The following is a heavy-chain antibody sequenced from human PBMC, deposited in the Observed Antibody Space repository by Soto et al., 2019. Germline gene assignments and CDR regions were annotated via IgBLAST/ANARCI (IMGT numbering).Heavy chain of an antibody. CDR1: GYTFTTYD. J-gene: IGHJ4*02. CDR2: MNPKSGYT. Sequence: QVQLVQSGAEVKKPGASVKVSCKASGYTFTTYDINWVRQATGQGLEWVGWMNPKSGYTGFAQKFQGRVSMTRDTSISTAYMELSSLRSEDTAVYYGVRVFGSIDYWGQGTLVTVSS. D-gene: IGHD2-21*01. V-gene: IGHV1-8*01. CDR3: VRVFGSIDY.